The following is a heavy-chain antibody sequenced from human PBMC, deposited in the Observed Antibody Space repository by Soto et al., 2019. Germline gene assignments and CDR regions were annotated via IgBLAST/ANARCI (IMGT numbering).Heavy chain of an antibody. CDR2: VNIDGSST. CDR1: GFTFSGYW. D-gene: IGHD3-22*01. CDR3: ARGYDTTASVYFHL. Sequence: GGSLRLSCAASGFTFSGYWMHWVRQAPGKGLVWVSRVNIDGSSTSHADSVKGRFTISRDNAKNTLYLQMNSLRAEDTAVYYCARGYDTTASVYFHLWGQGTLVTVSS. V-gene: IGHV3-74*01. J-gene: IGHJ1*01.